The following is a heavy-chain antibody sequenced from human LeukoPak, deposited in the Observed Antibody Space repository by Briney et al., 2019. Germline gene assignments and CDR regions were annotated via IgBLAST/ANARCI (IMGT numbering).Heavy chain of an antibody. J-gene: IGHJ5*02. CDR2: IYYSGST. Sequence: SETLSLTCTVSGGSISSSSYYWGWIRQPPGKGLEWIGSIYYSGSTYYNPSLKSRVTISVDTSKNQFSLKLSSVTAADTAVYYCARHFTIFGVVIGWFDPWGQGTLVTVSS. D-gene: IGHD3-3*01. CDR3: ARHFTIFGVVIGWFDP. V-gene: IGHV4-39*01. CDR1: GGSISSSSYY.